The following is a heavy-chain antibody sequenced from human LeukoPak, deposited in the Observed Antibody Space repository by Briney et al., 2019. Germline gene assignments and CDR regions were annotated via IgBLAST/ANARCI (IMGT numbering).Heavy chain of an antibody. V-gene: IGHV3-64*01. CDR1: GFTFSSYA. J-gene: IGHJ3*02. D-gene: IGHD6-13*01. CDR3: ERAMIGRGYSSSWTPNDAFDI. Sequence: SGGSLRLSCAASGFTFSSYAMHWVRQAPGKGLEYVSAISSNGGSTYYANSVKGRFTISRDNSKNTLYLQMGSLRAEDMAVYYCERAMIGRGYSSSWTPNDAFDIWGQGTMVTVSS. CDR2: ISSNGGST.